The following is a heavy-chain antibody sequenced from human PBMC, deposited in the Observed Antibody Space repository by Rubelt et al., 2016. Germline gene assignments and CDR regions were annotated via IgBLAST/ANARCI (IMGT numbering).Heavy chain of an antibody. CDR2: TSYSGST. D-gene: IGHD3-3*01. J-gene: IGHJ4*02. Sequence: QVQLQESGPGLVKPSETLSLTCTVSGGSLSCSAYYWGWIRQPPGKGLEWIGSTSYSGSTYYNPSLKSRVTITVDTSNDQFSLRLCFVTAADSAVYDCVGPGKEEWFSFDYWGQGTLVTVSS. CDR1: GGSLSCSAYY. CDR3: VGPGKEEWFSFDY. V-gene: IGHV4-39*01.